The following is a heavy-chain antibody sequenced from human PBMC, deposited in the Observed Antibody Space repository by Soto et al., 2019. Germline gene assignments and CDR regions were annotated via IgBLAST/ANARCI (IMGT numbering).Heavy chain of an antibody. V-gene: IGHV3-33*06. Sequence: GGSLRLSCEASGFTFSSYGMHWVRQAPGKGLEWVAVIWYDGSNKYYADSVKGRFTISRDNSKNTLYLQMNSLRAEDTAVYYCAKEGGLSGSYYISSSYYFDFWGQGTLVTVSS. CDR2: IWYDGSNK. D-gene: IGHD1-26*01. CDR1: GFTFSSYG. CDR3: AKEGGLSGSYYISSSYYFDF. J-gene: IGHJ4*02.